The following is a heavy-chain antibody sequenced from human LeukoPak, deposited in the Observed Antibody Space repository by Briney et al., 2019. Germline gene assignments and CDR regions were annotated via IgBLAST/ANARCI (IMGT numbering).Heavy chain of an antibody. Sequence: ASVKVSCKASGYTFTGYYMHWVRQAPGEGLEWMGIINPSGDITSYAQKFQGRVSMTRDTSTSAVYMELSTLRSEDTAVYYCARAPPTTAYFDYWGQGTLVTVSS. D-gene: IGHD5-12*01. V-gene: IGHV1-46*01. J-gene: IGHJ4*02. CDR3: ARAPPTTAYFDY. CDR1: GYTFTGYY. CDR2: INPSGDIT.